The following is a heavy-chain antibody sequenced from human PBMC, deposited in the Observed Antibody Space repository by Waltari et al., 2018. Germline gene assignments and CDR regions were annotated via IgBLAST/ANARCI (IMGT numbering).Heavy chain of an antibody. J-gene: IGHJ4*02. CDR1: GFTFSSYW. D-gene: IGHD6-19*01. Sequence: EVQLVESGGGLVQPGGSLRLSCAASGFTFSSYWMSWVRQAPGKGLEWVANIKQDGSEKYYVDSVKGRFTISRDNAKNSLYLQMNSLRAEDTAVYYCASWRPLRPSYSSGWYGGQGTLVTVSS. V-gene: IGHV3-7*01. CDR3: ASWRPLRPSYSSGWY. CDR2: IKQDGSEK.